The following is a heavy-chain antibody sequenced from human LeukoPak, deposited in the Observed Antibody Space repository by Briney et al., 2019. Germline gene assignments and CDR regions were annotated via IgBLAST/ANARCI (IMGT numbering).Heavy chain of an antibody. CDR1: GFILDDYW. V-gene: IGHV3-7*03. CDR3: ASVGVAGFDY. D-gene: IGHD3-3*01. J-gene: IGHJ4*02. CDR2: IKGDVRDK. Sequence: GGSLRLSCAVSGFILDDYWMSWVRQATGKGVEWVANIKGDVRDKYYVDSVKARFTISRDSTNNSLDLQTRRLRAENTAVEYCASVGVAGFDYWGQGILVTVSS.